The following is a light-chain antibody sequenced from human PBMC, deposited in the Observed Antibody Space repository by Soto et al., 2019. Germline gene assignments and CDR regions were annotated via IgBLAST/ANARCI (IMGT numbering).Light chain of an antibody. CDR1: QRINIY. J-gene: IGKJ5*01. V-gene: IGKV1-39*01. CDR2: SAS. CDR3: QQSFSTPT. Sequence: DIQMTQSPSSLSTSVGDRVTVTCQASQRINIYLNWYRQKPGKAPELLIYSASNLQSGVPSRFSGSGSVTDFTLTISSLQPEDFATYYCQQSFSTPTFGQGTRPEI.